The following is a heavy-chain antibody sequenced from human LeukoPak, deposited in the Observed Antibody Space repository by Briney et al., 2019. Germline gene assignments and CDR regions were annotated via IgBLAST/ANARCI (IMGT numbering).Heavy chain of an antibody. CDR2: ISYDGSNK. V-gene: IGHV3-30*04. CDR3: ARERERFLNF. CDR1: GFTFSSYA. Sequence: PGGSLRLSCAASGFTFSSYAMHWVRQAPGKGLEWVAVISYDGSNKYYADSVKGRFTISRDNSKNTLYLQMNSLRAEDTAVYSCARERERFLNFWGQGTLVTVSS. J-gene: IGHJ4*02. D-gene: IGHD3-3*01.